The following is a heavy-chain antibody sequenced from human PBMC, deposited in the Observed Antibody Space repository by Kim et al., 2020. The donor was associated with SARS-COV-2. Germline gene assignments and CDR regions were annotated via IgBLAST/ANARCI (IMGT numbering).Heavy chain of an antibody. D-gene: IGHD2-2*01. CDR3: AREWTADLDY. Sequence: TNYAQKLQGRVTSTTDTSTSTAYMELRSLRSDDTAVYYCAREWTADLDYWGQGTLVTVSS. CDR2: T. J-gene: IGHJ4*02. V-gene: IGHV1-18*01.